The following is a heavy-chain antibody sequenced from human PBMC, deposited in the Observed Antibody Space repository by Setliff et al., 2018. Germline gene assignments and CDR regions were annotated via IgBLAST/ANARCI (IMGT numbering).Heavy chain of an antibody. D-gene: IGHD3-3*01. CDR3: AGEFYSFWSGYTDRQYYFYGMDV. V-gene: IGHV1-69*13. J-gene: IGHJ6*02. Sequence: SVKVSCKASGGTFSSYAISWVRQAPGQGFEWMGGIIPXXXXXXYXXXXXXRVTITAXXSTTTFYMEVSSLRSDDTAVYYCAGEFYSFWSGYTDRQYYFYGMDVWGQGTTVTVSS. CDR1: GGTFSSYA. CDR2: IIPXXXXX.